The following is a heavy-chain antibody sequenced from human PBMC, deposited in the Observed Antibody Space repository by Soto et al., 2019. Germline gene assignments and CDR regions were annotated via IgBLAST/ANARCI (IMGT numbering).Heavy chain of an antibody. CDR2: IVVGSGNT. D-gene: IGHD6-13*01. CDR3: AASSPRYSSSHGGGHSAY. J-gene: IGHJ4*02. Sequence: ASVKVSCKASGFTFTSSAMQWVRQARGQRLEWIGWIVVGSGNTNYAQKFQERVTITRDMSTSTAYMELSSLRSEDTAVYYCAASSPRYSSSHGGGHSAYWGQGTLVTVSS. CDR1: GFTFTSSA. V-gene: IGHV1-58*02.